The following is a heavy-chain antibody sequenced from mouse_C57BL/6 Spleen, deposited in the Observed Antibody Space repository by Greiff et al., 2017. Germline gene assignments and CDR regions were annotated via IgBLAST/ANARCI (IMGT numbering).Heavy chain of an antibody. D-gene: IGHD1-1*01. V-gene: IGHV5-4*03. CDR2: ISAGGSYT. Sequence: EVKLMESGGGLVKPGGSLTLSCAASGFTFSSYAMSWVRQTPEQRLEWVATISAGGSYTYYPDNVKGRFTISRDNAKNDLYLQMSHLKSKTTDMYYGASDYGSSYWYFDVWGTGTTVTVSS. CDR1: GFTFSSYA. J-gene: IGHJ1*03. CDR3: ASDYGSSYWYFDV.